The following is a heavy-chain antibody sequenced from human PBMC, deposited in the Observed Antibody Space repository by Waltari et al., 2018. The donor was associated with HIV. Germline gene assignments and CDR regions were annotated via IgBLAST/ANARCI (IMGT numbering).Heavy chain of an antibody. V-gene: IGHV3-23*01. CDR3: ARDQASYYDSSAYAH. J-gene: IGHJ4*02. Sequence: VQVLEAWGGLVQPGASLAIPCTTSGFHFWEHATGWVRQAPGKGLEWVSAIGGSGGRIAYGDFAKGRFIISRDNSNNTLYLRMRSLRAEDTARYYCARDQASYYDSSAYAHWGQGTLVTVSS. CDR2: IGGSGGRI. CDR1: GFHFWEHA. D-gene: IGHD3-10*01.